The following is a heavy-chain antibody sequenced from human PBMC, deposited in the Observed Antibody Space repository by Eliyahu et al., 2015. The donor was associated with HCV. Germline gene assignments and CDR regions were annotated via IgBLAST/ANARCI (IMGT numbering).Heavy chain of an antibody. V-gene: IGHV1-2*02. CDR2: INPNNGDT. CDR3: ARSIPAADY. J-gene: IGHJ4*02. D-gene: IGHD2-2*01. Sequence: QVQLVQSGAEVKKPGASLKVSCKASGYTFTDYFIHWVRQAPGQGLEWVGWINPNNGDTEYTQNFQGRVSMTRDTSITTAYMELSRLSSDDTAVYYCARSIPAADYWGQGTLVTVSS. CDR1: GYTFTDYF.